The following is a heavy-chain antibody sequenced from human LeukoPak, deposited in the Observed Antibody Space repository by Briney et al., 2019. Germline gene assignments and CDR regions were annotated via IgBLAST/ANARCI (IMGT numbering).Heavy chain of an antibody. CDR3: AKSLYSGYDFDYYGMDV. D-gene: IGHD5-12*01. CDR2: IWYDGSNK. Sequence: GGSLRLSCAASGFTFSSYGMHWVRQAPGKGLEWVAVIWYDGSNKYYADSVKGRFTISRDNSKNTLYLQMNSLRAEDTAVYYCAKSLYSGYDFDYYGMDVWGQGTTVTVSS. CDR1: GFTFSSYG. V-gene: IGHV3-30*02. J-gene: IGHJ6*02.